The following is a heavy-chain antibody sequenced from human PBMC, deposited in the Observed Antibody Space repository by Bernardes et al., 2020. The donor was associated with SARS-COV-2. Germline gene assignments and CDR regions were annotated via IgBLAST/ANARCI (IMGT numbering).Heavy chain of an antibody. CDR1: GFTFSDYY. Sequence: GGSLRVWCAASGFTFSDYYMSWIRQAPGKGLEWVSYISSSSSYTNYADSVKGRFTISRDNAKNSLYLQMNSLRAEDTAVYYCARDPGHYDYVWGSYRSDAFDIWGQGTMVTVSS. V-gene: IGHV3-11*05. CDR2: ISSSSSYT. CDR3: ARDPGHYDYVWGSYRSDAFDI. D-gene: IGHD3-16*02. J-gene: IGHJ3*02.